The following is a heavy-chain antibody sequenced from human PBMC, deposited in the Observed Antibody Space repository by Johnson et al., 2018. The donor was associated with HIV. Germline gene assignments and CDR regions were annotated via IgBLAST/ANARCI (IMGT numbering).Heavy chain of an antibody. CDR2: INLDGGER. D-gene: IGHD3-10*01. Sequence: VQLVESGGGLVQPGGSLRLSCPGSGFTFSSFWLSWVRQAPGKGLEWLANINLDGGERFSVDPVKGRFPISRDNAENSLYLQMNSLRAEDTAVYYCARGRYYDSGSYLDDAFDIWGQGTMVTVSS. V-gene: IGHV3-7*03. CDR3: ARGRYYDSGSYLDDAFDI. J-gene: IGHJ3*02. CDR1: GFTFSSFW.